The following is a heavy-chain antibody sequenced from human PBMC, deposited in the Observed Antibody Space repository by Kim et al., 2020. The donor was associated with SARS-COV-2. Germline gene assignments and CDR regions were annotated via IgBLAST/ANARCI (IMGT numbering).Heavy chain of an antibody. CDR3: ARAPYGDYDRPFDY. D-gene: IGHD4-17*01. V-gene: IGHV1-69*01. Sequence: AQKFQGRGTITADESTSTAYMELSSLRSEDTAVYYCARAPYGDYDRPFDYWGQGTLVTVSS. J-gene: IGHJ4*02.